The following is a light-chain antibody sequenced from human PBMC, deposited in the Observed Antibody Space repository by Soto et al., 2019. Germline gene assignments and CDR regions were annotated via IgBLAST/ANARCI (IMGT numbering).Light chain of an antibody. CDR1: QSISSSY. CDR2: AAS. Sequence: EIVLTQSPGTLSLSPGERATLSCRASQSISSSYLVWYQQKPGQAPRLLIYAASSRATGIPDRFSGSGSGTDFTLTISRLEPEDFALYYCQQFGASPGYTFGQGTKLEIK. J-gene: IGKJ2*01. V-gene: IGKV3-20*01. CDR3: QQFGASPGYT.